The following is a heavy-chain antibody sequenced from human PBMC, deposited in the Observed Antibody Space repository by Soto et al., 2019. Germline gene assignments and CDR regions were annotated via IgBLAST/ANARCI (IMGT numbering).Heavy chain of an antibody. CDR3: ARARITGTTGP. J-gene: IGHJ5*02. D-gene: IGHD1-7*01. CDR1: GFTFSSYS. CDR2: ISSSSSYI. Sequence: GGSLRLSCAASGFTFSSYSMNWVRQAPGKGLEWVSSISSSSSYIYYADSVKGRFTISRDNAKNSLYLQMNSLRAEDTAVYYCARARITGTTGPWGQGTLVTVSS. V-gene: IGHV3-21*01.